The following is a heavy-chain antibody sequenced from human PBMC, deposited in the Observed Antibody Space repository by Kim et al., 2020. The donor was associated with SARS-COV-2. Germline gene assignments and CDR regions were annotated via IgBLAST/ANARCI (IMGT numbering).Heavy chain of an antibody. CDR1: GFTFRSYW. CDR3: AKHRDGRTVGCFDP. Sequence: GGSLRLSCVASGFTFRSYWMGWVRQAPGKGLEWVVNINEDGSDTYYVGSVKGRFTISRDNAKNSLYLQMNSLKVEDTAVYHCAKHRDGRTVGCFDPWGQGILVTVSS. J-gene: IGHJ5*02. V-gene: IGHV3-7*03. CDR2: INEDGSDT. D-gene: IGHD1-26*01.